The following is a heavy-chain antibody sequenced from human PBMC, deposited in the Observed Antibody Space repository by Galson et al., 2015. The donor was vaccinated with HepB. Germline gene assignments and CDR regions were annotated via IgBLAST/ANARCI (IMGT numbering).Heavy chain of an antibody. CDR2: ISSSGSTI. Sequence: SLRLSCAASGFTFSDYYMSWIRQAPGKGLEWVSYISSSGSTIYYADSVKGRFTISRDNAKNSLYLQMNSLRAEDTAVYYCAKEWVGGIATTIYYYYYGMDVWGQGTTVTVSS. D-gene: IGHD6-13*01. CDR1: GFTFSDYY. CDR3: AKEWVGGIATTIYYYYYGMDV. V-gene: IGHV3-11*04. J-gene: IGHJ6*02.